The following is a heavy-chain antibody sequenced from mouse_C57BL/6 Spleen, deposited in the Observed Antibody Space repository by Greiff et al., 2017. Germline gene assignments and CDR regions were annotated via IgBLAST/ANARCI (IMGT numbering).Heavy chain of an antibody. D-gene: IGHD1-1*01. Sequence: QVQLQQSGPELVKPGASVKISCKASGYAFSSSWMNWVKQRPGKGLEWIGRIYPGDGDTNYNGKFKGKATLTADKSSSTAYMQLSSLTSEDSAVYFCASMLNTTVVASNYHAMAYRGQGTLATVST. CDR3: ASMLNTTVVASNYHAMAY. CDR2: IYPGDGDT. V-gene: IGHV1-82*01. J-gene: IGHJ4*01. CDR1: GYAFSSSW.